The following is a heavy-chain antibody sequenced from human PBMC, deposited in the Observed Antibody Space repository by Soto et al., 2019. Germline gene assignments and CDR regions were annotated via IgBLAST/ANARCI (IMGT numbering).Heavy chain of an antibody. D-gene: IGHD3-9*01. J-gene: IGHJ5*02. CDR1: GYTFTSYY. CDR3: ARRGDILTGQGVWFDP. Sequence: ASVKVSCKASGYTFTSYYMHWVRQAPGQGLEWMGIINPSGGSTSYAQKFQGRVTMTRDTSTSTVYMELSSLRSDDTAVYYCARRGDILTGQGVWFDPWGQGTLVTVSS. V-gene: IGHV1-46*01. CDR2: INPSGGST.